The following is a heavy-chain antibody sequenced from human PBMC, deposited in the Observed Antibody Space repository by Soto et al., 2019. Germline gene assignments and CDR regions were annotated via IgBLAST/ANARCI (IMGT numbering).Heavy chain of an antibody. CDR1: GYTFTSYD. V-gene: IGHV1-8*01. Sequence: QVQLVQSGAEVKKPGASVKVSCKASGYTFTSYDINWVRQATGQGLEWMGWMNPNSGNTGYAQKFQGRVNVTRNTSISTAYMELSSLRSEDTAVYYCARDYGDCALYYYGMDVWGQGTTVTVSS. CDR2: MNPNSGNT. CDR3: ARDYGDCALYYYGMDV. D-gene: IGHD4-17*01. J-gene: IGHJ6*02.